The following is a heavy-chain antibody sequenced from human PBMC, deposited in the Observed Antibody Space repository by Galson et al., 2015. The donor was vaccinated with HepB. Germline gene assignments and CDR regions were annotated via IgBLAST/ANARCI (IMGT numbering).Heavy chain of an antibody. CDR2: VYYGGSA. D-gene: IGHD2-21*01. CDR1: GASISSSSYY. J-gene: IGHJ4*02. Sequence: TLSLTCTVSGASISSSSYYWGWIRQPPGKGLEWIGSVYYGGSAYYNPSLRSRVTISVDTSKNQFSLKLSSVTAADTAVYYCARDPPFGAVWFWGQGTLITVSS. CDR3: ARDPPFGAVWF. V-gene: IGHV4-39*07.